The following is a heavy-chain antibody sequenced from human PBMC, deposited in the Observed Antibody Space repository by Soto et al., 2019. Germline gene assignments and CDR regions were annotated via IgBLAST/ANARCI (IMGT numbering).Heavy chain of an antibody. CDR1: GGSISSNSYY. CDR3: ASHVQHQGYAYYFDS. CDR2: IGYTGTI. D-gene: IGHD1-1*01. V-gene: IGHV4-39*01. Sequence: QLQLQESGPGLVKPSETLSLTCTASGGSISSNSYYWGWIRQSPGKGLEWIGSIGYTGTIYYNPSLQSRVTMSVDTSQNQISLRLRSMTAADTAVYYSASHVQHQGYAYYFDSWSQGTLVTVSS. J-gene: IGHJ4*02.